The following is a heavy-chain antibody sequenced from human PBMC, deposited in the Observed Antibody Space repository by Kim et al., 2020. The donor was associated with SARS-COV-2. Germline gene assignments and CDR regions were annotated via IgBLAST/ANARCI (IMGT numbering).Heavy chain of an antibody. CDR3: ARADIWFGELSPFDP. J-gene: IGHJ5*02. Sequence: PSLRDRVTISVDTSKNQFSLKLSSVTAADTAVYYGARADIWFGELSPFDPWGQGTLVTVSS. V-gene: IGHV4-59*01. D-gene: IGHD3-10*01.